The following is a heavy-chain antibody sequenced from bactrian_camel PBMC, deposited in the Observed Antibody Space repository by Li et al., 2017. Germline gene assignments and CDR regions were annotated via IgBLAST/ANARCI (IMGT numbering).Heavy chain of an antibody. CDR2: IFTGTGAT. J-gene: IGHJ4*01. V-gene: IGHV3S1*01. CDR1: GLTENWSC. D-gene: IGHD7*01. CDR3: TKVDFANWFHLPNLEH. Sequence: VQLVESGGGSVQAGGSLNLSCVFTGLTENWSCMGWFRQAPRHEREGVATIFTGTGATYYVDSVKDRFTTSQDDAKNTLYLQLTSLKSEDTALYYCTKVDFANWFHLPNLEHWGQSTQVTVS.